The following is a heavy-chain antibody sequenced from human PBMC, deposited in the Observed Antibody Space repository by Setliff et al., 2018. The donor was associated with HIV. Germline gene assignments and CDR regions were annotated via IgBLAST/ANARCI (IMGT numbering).Heavy chain of an antibody. Sequence: PGGSLSLSCAASGFTLSDHWLHWVRQVPGKGLVWASRTNNDGSITNYADFVKGRFTMSRDSAKNTLYLQMNSLRVEDTDVYYCVKWNYPNSWGQGTLVTVSS. CDR3: VKWNYPNS. V-gene: IGHV3-74*01. CDR1: GFTLSDHW. D-gene: IGHD1-7*01. J-gene: IGHJ4*02. CDR2: TNNDGSIT.